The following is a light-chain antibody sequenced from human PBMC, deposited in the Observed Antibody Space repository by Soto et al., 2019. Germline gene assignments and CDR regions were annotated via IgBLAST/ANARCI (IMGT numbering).Light chain of an antibody. CDR2: GDS. V-gene: IGLV1-40*01. CDR3: QSYDSSLRGWV. J-gene: IGLJ3*02. Sequence: QSVLTQPPSVSGAPGQRVTITCTESRSNIGANYDVHWYQHLPGTAPKLLISGDSNRPSGVPDRFSGSKSGTSASLGITGLQAEDEADYYCQSYDSSLRGWVFGGGTKLTVL. CDR1: RSNIGANYD.